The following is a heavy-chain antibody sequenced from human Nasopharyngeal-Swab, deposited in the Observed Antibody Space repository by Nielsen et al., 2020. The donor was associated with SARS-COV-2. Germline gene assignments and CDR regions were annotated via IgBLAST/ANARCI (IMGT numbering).Heavy chain of an antibody. Sequence: VREAPGKRLEWVAVISYDGSNKYYADSVKGRFTISRDNSKNTLYLQMNSLRADDTAVYYCARDDLNVRYSYVYRTVGLPDYWGQGTLVTVSS. CDR3: ARDDLNVRYSYVYRTVGLPDY. V-gene: IGHV3-30*03. J-gene: IGHJ4*02. D-gene: IGHD5-18*01. CDR2: ISYDGSNK.